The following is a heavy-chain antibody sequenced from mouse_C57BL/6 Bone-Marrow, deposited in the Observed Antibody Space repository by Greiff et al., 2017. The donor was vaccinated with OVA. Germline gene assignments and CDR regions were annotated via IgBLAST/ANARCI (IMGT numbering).Heavy chain of an antibody. J-gene: IGHJ2*01. CDR3: ARLGYGYDGVFDY. CDR1: GFTFSSYG. Sequence: EVKLQESGGDLVKPGGSLKLSCAASGFTFSSYGMSWVRQTPDKRLEWVATISSGGSYTYYPDSVKGRFTISRDNAKNTLYLQMSSLKSEDTAMYYCARLGYGYDGVFDYWGQGTTLTVSS. CDR2: ISSGGSYT. V-gene: IGHV5-6*01. D-gene: IGHD2-2*01.